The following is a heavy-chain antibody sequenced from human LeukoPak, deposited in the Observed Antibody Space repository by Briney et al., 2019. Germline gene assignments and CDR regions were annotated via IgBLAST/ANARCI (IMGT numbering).Heavy chain of an antibody. Sequence: HTGGSLRLSCAASGFTFSTSAMTWVRQAPGKGLEWVSGVSGSGVTDYADSVKGRFTISSDNSKNTLYLQINSLRAEDTAVYYCARDLNWGGRWGQGTLVTVSS. CDR1: GFTFSTSA. V-gene: IGHV3-23*01. CDR3: ARDLNWGGR. J-gene: IGHJ4*02. D-gene: IGHD7-27*01. CDR2: VSGSGVT.